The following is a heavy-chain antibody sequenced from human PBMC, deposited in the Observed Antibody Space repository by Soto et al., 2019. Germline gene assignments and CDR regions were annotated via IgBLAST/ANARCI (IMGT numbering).Heavy chain of an antibody. CDR3: ATSMVRGVTTYYYYGMDV. J-gene: IGHJ6*02. Sequence: ASVKVSCKASGYTFTGYYMHWVRQAPGQGLEWMGWINPNSGGTNYAQKFQGWVTMTRDTSISTAYMELSRLRSDDTAVYYCATSMVRGVTTYYYYGMDVSGQGTTVTVS. CDR2: INPNSGGT. CDR1: GYTFTGYY. D-gene: IGHD3-10*01. V-gene: IGHV1-2*04.